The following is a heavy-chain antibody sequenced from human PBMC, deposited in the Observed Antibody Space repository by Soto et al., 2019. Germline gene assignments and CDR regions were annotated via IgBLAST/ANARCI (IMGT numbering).Heavy chain of an antibody. CDR3: AKVSPTQYSSPLRIDYGMDV. CDR1: GFTFSSYG. CDR2: ISYDGSNK. J-gene: IGHJ6*02. Sequence: GGSLRLSCAASGFTFSSYGMHWVRQAPGKELEWVAVISYDGSNKYYADSVKGRFTISRDNSKNTLYLQMNSLRAEDTAVYYCAKVSPTQYSSPLRIDYGMDVWGQGTTVTVSS. D-gene: IGHD6-13*01. V-gene: IGHV3-30*18.